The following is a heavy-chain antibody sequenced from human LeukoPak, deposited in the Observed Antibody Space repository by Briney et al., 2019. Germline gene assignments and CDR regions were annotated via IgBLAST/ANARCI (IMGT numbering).Heavy chain of an antibody. Sequence: SETLSLTCTVSGGSISSSSYYWGWIRQPPGKGLEWIGEIYHSGSTNYNPSLKSRVTISVDKSKNQFSLKLSSVTAADTAVYYCARRASSWSPFYWGQGTLVTVSS. CDR2: IYHSGST. J-gene: IGHJ4*02. D-gene: IGHD6-13*01. CDR1: GGSISSSSYY. V-gene: IGHV4-39*07. CDR3: ARRASSWSPFY.